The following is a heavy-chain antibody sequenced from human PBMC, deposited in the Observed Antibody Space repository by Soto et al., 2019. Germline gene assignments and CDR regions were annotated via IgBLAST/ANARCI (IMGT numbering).Heavy chain of an antibody. V-gene: IGHV3-11*01. J-gene: IGHJ5*02. CDR2: ISSSGSTI. Sequence: DGSLRLSGAASGFTFSDYYMSWIRQAPGKGLEWVSYISSSGSTIYYADSVKGRFTISRDNAKNSLYLQMNSLRAEDTAVYFCARGSSGSYDNRFGPWGQGTLVTV. CDR3: ARGSSGSYDNRFGP. D-gene: IGHD1-26*01. CDR1: GFTFSDYY.